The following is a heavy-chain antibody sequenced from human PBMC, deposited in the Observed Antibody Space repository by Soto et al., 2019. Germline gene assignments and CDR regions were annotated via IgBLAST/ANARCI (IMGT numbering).Heavy chain of an antibody. Sequence: QVQLVQSGAEVKKPGASVKVSCKASGYTFTSYGISWVRQAPGQGLEWMGWISAYNGNTNYAQKLQGRVTMTTDTSTSTAYMELRSLRSDDTAVYYCARALSSSWYSPHYDYYGMDVWGQGTTVTVSS. CDR2: ISAYNGNT. J-gene: IGHJ6*02. CDR1: GYTFTSYG. CDR3: ARALSSSWYSPHYDYYGMDV. D-gene: IGHD6-13*01. V-gene: IGHV1-18*01.